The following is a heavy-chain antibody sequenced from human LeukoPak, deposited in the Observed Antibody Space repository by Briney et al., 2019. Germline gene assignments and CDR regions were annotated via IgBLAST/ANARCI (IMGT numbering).Heavy chain of an antibody. CDR1: GFTVSKFG. J-gene: IGHJ4*02. D-gene: IGHD2-15*01. CDR3: TKRSGSGHLDY. V-gene: IGHV3-23*01. CDR2: FSDSGGST. Sequence: GGSLRLSCAASGFTVSKFGMIWVRQAPGKGLEWVSGFSDSGGSTYYADSVKGRFTISRDNSKNTLYLHMNSLRAEDTAVYYCTKRSGSGHLDYWGQGTLVTVSS.